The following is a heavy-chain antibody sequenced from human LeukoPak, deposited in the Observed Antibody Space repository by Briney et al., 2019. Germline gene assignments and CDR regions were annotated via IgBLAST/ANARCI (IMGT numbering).Heavy chain of an antibody. D-gene: IGHD6-13*01. CDR1: GGTFSSYA. V-gene: IGHV1-69*05. J-gene: IGHJ6*03. CDR3: ARDGVAAAGNFYYYMDV. Sequence: GASVKVSCKASGGTFSSYAISWVRQAPGQGLEWTGGIIPIFGTANYAQKFQGRVTITTDESTSTAYMELSSLRSEDTAVYYCARDGVAAAGNFYYYMDVWGKGTTVTVSS. CDR2: IIPIFGTA.